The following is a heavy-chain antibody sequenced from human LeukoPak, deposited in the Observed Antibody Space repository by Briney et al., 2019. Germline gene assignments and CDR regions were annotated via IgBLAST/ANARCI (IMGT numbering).Heavy chain of an antibody. Sequence: PSETLSLTCAVYGGSFSGYYWSWIRQPPGKGLEWIGEINHSGGTNYNPSLKSRVTISVDTSKNQFSLKLSSVTAADTAVYYCAGPSSPRYYYYSMDVWGQGTTVTVSS. CDR3: AGPSSPRYYYYSMDV. CDR1: GGSFSGYY. V-gene: IGHV4-34*01. CDR2: INHSGGT. J-gene: IGHJ6*02.